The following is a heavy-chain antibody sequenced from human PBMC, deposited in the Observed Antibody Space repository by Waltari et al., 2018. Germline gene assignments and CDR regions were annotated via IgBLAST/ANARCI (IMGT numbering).Heavy chain of an antibody. CDR2: VSSTGNIQ. J-gene: IGHJ3*02. CDR3: TKEGNVVSQVDGLYAFDI. V-gene: IGHV3-30*18. CDR1: IFTFVPYG. Sequence: QVQLVESGGGVVQPGRSLRLSCAASIFTFVPYGMHWVRQAPGKGLEWVAVVSSTGNIQYYADSVKDRFTISRDNSKNTLYLQMNSLRAEDTGVYYCTKEGNVVSQVDGLYAFDIWGQGTMVTVSS. D-gene: IGHD3-10*01.